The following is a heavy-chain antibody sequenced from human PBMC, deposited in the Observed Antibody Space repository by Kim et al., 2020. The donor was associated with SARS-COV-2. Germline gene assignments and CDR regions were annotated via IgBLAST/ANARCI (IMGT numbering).Heavy chain of an antibody. J-gene: IGHJ6*02. CDR3: ARQKEATTAYYYYYGMDV. D-gene: IGHD1-1*01. CDR1: GYSFTSYW. V-gene: IGHV5-51*01. CDR2: IYPGDSDT. Sequence: GESLKISCKGSGYSFTSYWIGWVRQMPGKGLEWMGIIYPGDSDTRYSPFFQGQVTISADKSISTAYLQWSSLKASDTAMYYCARQKEATTAYYYYYGMDVWGQGTTVTVSS.